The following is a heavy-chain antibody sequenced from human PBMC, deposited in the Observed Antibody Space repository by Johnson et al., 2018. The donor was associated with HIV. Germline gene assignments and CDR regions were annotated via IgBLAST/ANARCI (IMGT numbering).Heavy chain of an antibody. V-gene: IGHV3-15*05. J-gene: IGHJ3*01. D-gene: IGHD6-13*01. CDR3: ARDWAAVGRVGGMDAFDF. CDR2: IKSKTDGGTT. CDR1: GFTFSDYY. Sequence: VQLVESGGGLVKPGGSLRLSCAASGFTFSDYYMSWIRQAPGKGLEWVGRIKSKTDGGTTDYAAPVKGRFTISRDDSKNTLYLQMNSLRAEDTALYYCARDWAAVGRVGGMDAFDFSGQGTMLTVSS.